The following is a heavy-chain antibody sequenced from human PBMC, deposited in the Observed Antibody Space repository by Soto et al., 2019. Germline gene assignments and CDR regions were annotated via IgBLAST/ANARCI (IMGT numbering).Heavy chain of an antibody. CDR2: VSHDGSNK. CDR3: ARVSIAVAGIASYFDY. Sequence: QVQLVESGGGVVQPGRSLRLSCAASGFSFSSCAMHWVRQAPGKGLEWVAVVSHDGSNKYYADSVKGRVTISRDNSINTVYLQMNSLRAEVTAVYYCARVSIAVAGIASYFDYWGQGTLVTVSS. J-gene: IGHJ4*02. CDR1: GFSFSSCA. V-gene: IGHV3-30-3*01. D-gene: IGHD6-19*01.